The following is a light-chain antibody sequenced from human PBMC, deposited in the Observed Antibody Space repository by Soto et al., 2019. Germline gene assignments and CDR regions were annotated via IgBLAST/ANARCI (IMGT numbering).Light chain of an antibody. CDR1: QSVSTY. Sequence: EIVLTQSPATLSLSPGERGTLSCRASQSVSTYLAWYQQKPGQAPRLLIYDASKRATGIPARFSGSGSGTDFTLTITSLEPEDFGVYYCQRRSNWPPTWTFGQGTKVEI. CDR3: QRRSNWPPTWT. CDR2: DAS. J-gene: IGKJ1*01. V-gene: IGKV3-11*01.